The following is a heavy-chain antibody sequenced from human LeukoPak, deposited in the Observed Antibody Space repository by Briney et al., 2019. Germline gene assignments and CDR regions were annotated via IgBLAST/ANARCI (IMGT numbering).Heavy chain of an antibody. CDR3: ARRIISWCDP. Sequence: PSEALSLTCTVSGGSISSSSFHWAWIRQPPGRGLEWVGSIYYRGDTYYNPSRKSRVTKSVDPSNSQFCLKVTSVTAAHTAVYYCARRIISWCDPWGQGTLVTVSS. V-gene: IGHV4-39*01. D-gene: IGHD3-10*01. CDR1: GGSISSSSFH. CDR2: IYYRGDT. J-gene: IGHJ5*02.